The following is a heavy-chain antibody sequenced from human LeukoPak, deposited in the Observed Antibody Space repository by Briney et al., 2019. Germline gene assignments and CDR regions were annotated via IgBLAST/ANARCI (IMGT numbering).Heavy chain of an antibody. Sequence: GGSLRLSCAASGFTFSSYTMSWVRQAPGKGLEWVSAISGGGGSTYSADSVKGRFTISRDNSKNTLYLQMNSLKTEDTAVYYCTSVGFGPYYFDNWGQGTLVTVSS. CDR2: ISGGGGST. D-gene: IGHD3-10*01. CDR1: GFTFSSYT. J-gene: IGHJ4*02. CDR3: TSVGFGPYYFDN. V-gene: IGHV3-23*01.